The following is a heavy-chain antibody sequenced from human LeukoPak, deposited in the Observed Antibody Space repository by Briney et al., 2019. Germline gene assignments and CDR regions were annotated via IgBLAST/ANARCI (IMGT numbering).Heavy chain of an antibody. V-gene: IGHV4-59*01. CDR2: IYYSGST. CDR1: GGSISSYY. Sequence: SETLSLTCTVSGGSISSYYWSWIRQPPGKGLEWIGYIYYSGSTNYNPSLKSRVTISVDTSKSQFSLKLTSLTAADTAVYYCARAGVSSGYWSLWGQGTLVTVSS. CDR3: ARAGVSSGYWSL. D-gene: IGHD3-22*01. J-gene: IGHJ4*02.